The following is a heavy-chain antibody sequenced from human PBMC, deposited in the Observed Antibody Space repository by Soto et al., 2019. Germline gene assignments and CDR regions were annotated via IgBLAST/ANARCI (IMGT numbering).Heavy chain of an antibody. D-gene: IGHD6-13*01. J-gene: IGHJ4*02. CDR3: AKESATIAAAGLHY. Sequence: QVQLVESGGGVVQPGRSLRLSCAASGFTFSSYGMHWVRQAPGNGLEWVAVISYDGSNKYYADSVKGRFTISRDNSKNTLYLQMNSLRAEDTAVYYCAKESATIAAAGLHYWGQGTLVNVSS. V-gene: IGHV3-30*18. CDR1: GFTFSSYG. CDR2: ISYDGSNK.